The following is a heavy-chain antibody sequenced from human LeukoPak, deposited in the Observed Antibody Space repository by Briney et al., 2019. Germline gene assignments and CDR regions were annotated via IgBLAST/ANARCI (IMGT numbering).Heavy chain of an antibody. Sequence: GGSLRLSCAASGFTFSSYIVTWVRQAPGKGLEWFSSISGSGSTTYFADSVKGRFTISRDNSKNTLYLQMSSLRAEDTAIYYCAKDSTVSGSYYGMDIWGQGTTVTVSS. D-gene: IGHD3-22*01. CDR3: AKDSTVSGSYYGMDI. J-gene: IGHJ6*02. V-gene: IGHV3-23*01. CDR1: GFTFSSYI. CDR2: ISGSGSTT.